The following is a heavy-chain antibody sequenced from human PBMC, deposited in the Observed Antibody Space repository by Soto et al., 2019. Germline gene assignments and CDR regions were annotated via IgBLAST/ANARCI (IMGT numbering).Heavy chain of an antibody. Sequence: SETLSLTCLVSGESVTTRGYSWSWIRQPPGKGLDWIGYIYHSGATYYNPPLNSRVTISLDTSKNQFSLELSYVTAADTAVYYCASTHYVAYYMAVWGRGTTVTVSS. V-gene: IGHV4-30-2*01. CDR3: ASTHYVAYYMAV. CDR1: GESVTTRGYS. CDR2: IYHSGAT. D-gene: IGHD3-10*02. J-gene: IGHJ6*03.